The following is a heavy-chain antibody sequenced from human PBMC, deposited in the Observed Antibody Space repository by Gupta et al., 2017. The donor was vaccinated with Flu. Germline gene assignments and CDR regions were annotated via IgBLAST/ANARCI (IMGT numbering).Heavy chain of an antibody. Sequence: SYDMSWVRQAPGRGLEWVSFISSSGVTYYGDPVRGRFTISRDNAKNSLYLQMSGLRDEDTAVYYCARGHWANWGQGTLVTVSS. CDR2: ISSSGVT. V-gene: IGHV3-48*03. J-gene: IGHJ4*02. D-gene: IGHD3-16*01. CDR1: SYD. CDR3: ARGHWAN.